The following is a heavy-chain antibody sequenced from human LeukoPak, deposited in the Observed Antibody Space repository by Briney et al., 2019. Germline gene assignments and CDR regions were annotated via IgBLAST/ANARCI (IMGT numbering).Heavy chain of an antibody. CDR1: GGSTSSGGYY. Sequence: SETLSLTCTVSGGSTSSGGYYWSWIRQPPGKGLEWIGYIYHSGSTYYNPSLKSRVTISVDRSKNQFSLKLSSVTAADTAVYYCARDKRTQGYCSGGSCYSGFDYWGQGTLVTVSS. CDR2: IYHSGST. V-gene: IGHV4-30-2*01. CDR3: ARDKRTQGYCSGGSCYSGFDY. J-gene: IGHJ4*02. D-gene: IGHD2-15*01.